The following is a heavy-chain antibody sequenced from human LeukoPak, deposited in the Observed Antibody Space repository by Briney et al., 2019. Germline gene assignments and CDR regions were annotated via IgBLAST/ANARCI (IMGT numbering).Heavy chain of an antibody. CDR3: ARVQRYDYVWGSYRSPYYYYYMDV. CDR2: INHSGST. J-gene: IGHJ6*03. D-gene: IGHD3-16*02. Sequence: SETLSLTCAVYGGSFSGYYWSWIRQPPGKGLEWIGEINHSGSTNYNPSLKSRVTISVDTSKNQFSLKLSSVTAADTAVYYCARVQRYDYVWGSYRSPYYYYYMDVWGKGTTVTISS. V-gene: IGHV4-34*01. CDR1: GGSFSGYY.